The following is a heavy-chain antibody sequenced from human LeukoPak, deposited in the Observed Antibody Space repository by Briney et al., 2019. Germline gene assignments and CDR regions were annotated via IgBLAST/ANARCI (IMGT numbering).Heavy chain of an antibody. Sequence: SETLSLTCTVSGGSISSSSYYWGGTGNPQGKGRGWLGGTIYSGSTYYNPSLKSRVTISVDTSKNQFSLKLSSVTAADTAVYYCARIREWYYDDRSGSTRWFDPWGQGTMVTVSS. CDR1: GGSISSSSYY. CDR3: ARIREWYYDDRSGSTRWFDP. V-gene: IGHV4-39*07. D-gene: IGHD3-22*01. CDR2: TIYSGST. J-gene: IGHJ5*02.